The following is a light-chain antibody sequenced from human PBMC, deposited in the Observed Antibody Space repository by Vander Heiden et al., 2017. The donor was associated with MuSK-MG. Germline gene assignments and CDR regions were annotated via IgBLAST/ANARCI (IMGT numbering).Light chain of an antibody. CDR2: GAS. Sequence: DVQLTQSPSLLSAFVGDTVSITCRASQGISFYLAWYQVKPGQAPKLLIYGASTLQSGVPSRFSGSGSGTGFTLTISSLRPEDFATYYCQQPQSDPKIFGQGTRLEIK. CDR3: QQPQSDPKI. J-gene: IGKJ5*01. V-gene: IGKV1-9*01. CDR1: QGISFY.